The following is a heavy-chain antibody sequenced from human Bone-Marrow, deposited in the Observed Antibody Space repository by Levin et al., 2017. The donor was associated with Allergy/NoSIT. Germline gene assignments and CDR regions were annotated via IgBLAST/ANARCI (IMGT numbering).Heavy chain of an antibody. CDR1: GYTFTSYY. J-gene: IGHJ3*01. CDR3: ARDLGASGAFDV. V-gene: IGHV1-46*01. D-gene: IGHD3-10*01. CDR2: INTSGGGT. Sequence: RASVKVSCKASGYTFTSYYMHWVRQAPGQGLEWMGIINTSGGGTNYLQKFQGRVTMTRDTSTSTVYMELSSLRFDDTGVYYCARDLGASGAFDVWGQGTMVTVSS.